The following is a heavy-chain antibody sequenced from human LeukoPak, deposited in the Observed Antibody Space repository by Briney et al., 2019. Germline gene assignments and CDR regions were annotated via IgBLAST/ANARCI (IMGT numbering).Heavy chain of an antibody. J-gene: IGHJ4*02. CDR1: GFTFDDYG. Sequence: GGSLSLSCAAPGFTFDDYGMNWVRQVPGKGLEWVSGMNWNGNDIGYADSVKGRFTISRDNAKNFLYLQMNSLRVEDMALYYCATSAYLDHWGQGTLVTVSS. V-gene: IGHV3-20*04. CDR2: MNWNGNDI. D-gene: IGHD3-16*01. CDR3: ATSAYLDH.